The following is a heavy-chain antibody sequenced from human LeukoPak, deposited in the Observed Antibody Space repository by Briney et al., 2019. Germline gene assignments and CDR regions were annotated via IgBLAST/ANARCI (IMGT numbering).Heavy chain of an antibody. D-gene: IGHD3-3*01. CDR2: IKSKTDGGTT. CDR1: GFTFSNAW. J-gene: IGHJ3*02. Sequence: GGSLRLSCAASGFTFSNAWMNWVRQAPGKGLEWVGRIKSKTDGGTTDYAAPVKGRFTISGDDSKNTLYLQMNSLKTEDTAVYYCTTDQRITVFGVVVNDHGAFDIWGQGTMVTVSS. V-gene: IGHV3-15*01. CDR3: TTDQRITVFGVVVNDHGAFDI.